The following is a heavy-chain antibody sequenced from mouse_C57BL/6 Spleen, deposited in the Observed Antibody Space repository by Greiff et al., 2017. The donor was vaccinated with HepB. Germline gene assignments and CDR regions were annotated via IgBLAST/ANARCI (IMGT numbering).Heavy chain of an antibody. CDR1: GFNIKDDY. V-gene: IGHV14-4*01. CDR2: IDPENGDT. CDR3: TRGGSSYGYFDV. Sequence: VHVKQSGAELVRPGASVKLSCTASGFNIKDDYMHWVKQRPEQGLEWIGWIDPENGDTEYASKFQGKATITADTSSKPAYLQLSSLTSEDTAVYYCTRGGSSYGYFDVWGTGTTVTVSS. D-gene: IGHD1-1*01. J-gene: IGHJ1*03.